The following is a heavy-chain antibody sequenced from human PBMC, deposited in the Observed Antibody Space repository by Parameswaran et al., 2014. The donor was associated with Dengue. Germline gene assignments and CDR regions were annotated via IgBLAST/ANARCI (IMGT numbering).Heavy chain of an antibody. CDR2: IYYSGST. Sequence: WIRQPPGKGLEWIGYIYYSGSTNYKPSLKSRLTISVDTSKNQFSLNLSSVTAADTAVYYCARGGWAYYYDDSGHLSFDFWGQGTLVTVSS. CDR3: ARGGWAYYYDDSGHLSFDF. V-gene: IGHV4-59*01. D-gene: IGHD3-22*01. J-gene: IGHJ4*02.